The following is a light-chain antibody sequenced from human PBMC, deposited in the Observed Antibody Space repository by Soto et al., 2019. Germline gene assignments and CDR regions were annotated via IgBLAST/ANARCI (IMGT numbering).Light chain of an antibody. CDR1: QSISSW. CDR3: QQYNRYSLT. CDR2: DAS. Sequence: PQSPSPLSPSVETRVTITSRPSQSISSWLAWYQQKPGKAPKLLIYDASSLESGVPSRFSGSGSDTEFTLTINNLQPDDFATYHCQQYNRYSLTFGGGTKVDIK. J-gene: IGKJ4*01. V-gene: IGKV1-5*01.